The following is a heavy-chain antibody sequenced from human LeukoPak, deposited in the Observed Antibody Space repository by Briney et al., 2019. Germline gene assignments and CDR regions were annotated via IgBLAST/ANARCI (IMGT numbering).Heavy chain of an antibody. CDR1: GHTFTGFS. J-gene: IGHJ4*02. CDR3: MNNWFDYTGYFYFDY. Sequence: GASVKVSCKASGHTFTGFSMHWVRQAPGQGFEWMGSIDPSGGTDYAQKFQGRVTMTRDTPMSTAYMELSSLRSDDTAVYYCMNNWFDYTGYFYFDYWGQGTLVTVSS. V-gene: IGHV1-2*02. D-gene: IGHD2-8*02. CDR2: IDPSGGT.